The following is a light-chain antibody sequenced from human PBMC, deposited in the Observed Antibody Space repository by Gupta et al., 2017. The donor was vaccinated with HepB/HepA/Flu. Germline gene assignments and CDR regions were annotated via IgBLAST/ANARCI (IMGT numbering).Light chain of an antibody. CDR1: KSIFSTTNSKTY. J-gene: IGKJ1*01. V-gene: IGKV4-1*01. CDR3: KQYYSRPWT. Sequence: DIVATPSSDPLPMSPGAQAASICKRSKSIFSTTNSKTYLLWYQQKPGQPPKRLIYWDSIRESGVPDRFSGSGSGTDFTLNISSVQAEDVAVYYCKQYYSRPWTFGPGTKVEIK. CDR2: WDS.